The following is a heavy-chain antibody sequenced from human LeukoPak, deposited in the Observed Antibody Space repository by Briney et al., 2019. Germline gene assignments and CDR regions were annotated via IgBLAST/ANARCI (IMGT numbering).Heavy chain of an antibody. V-gene: IGHV5-51*01. CDR1: GSSFTSYW. D-gene: IGHD3-22*01. CDR3: ARSGYDSSGYTTQWGTLLLI. J-gene: IGHJ4*02. CDR2: IYPGDSGT. Sequence: EASLQISCKGSGSSFTSYWIGWVRQLPGKGLEWMGIIYPGDSGTRYSPSFQGQVTISADKSISTAYLQWSSLKASDTAMYYCARSGYDSSGYTTQWGTLLLIWGQGTLVTVSS.